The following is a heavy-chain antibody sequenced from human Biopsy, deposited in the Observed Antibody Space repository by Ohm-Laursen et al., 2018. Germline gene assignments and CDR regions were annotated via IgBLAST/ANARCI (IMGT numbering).Heavy chain of an antibody. CDR3: AKDRRVEITVKVRADSFDV. Sequence: SVTASRKVSGHTPTVHSISWSCQAPRQRLEWMGWVRPAGALPNYAQKFQGKVTMTIDTSISTVYMELARLTTDDTAVYYCAKDRRVEITVKVRADSFDVWGQGTLVIVSS. CDR2: VRPAGALP. D-gene: IGHD3-10*01. V-gene: IGHV1-2*02. CDR1: GHTPTVHS. J-gene: IGHJ3*01.